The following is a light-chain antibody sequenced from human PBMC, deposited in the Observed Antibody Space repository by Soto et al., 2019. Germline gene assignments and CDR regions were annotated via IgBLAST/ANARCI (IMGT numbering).Light chain of an antibody. V-gene: IGLV1-44*01. J-gene: IGLJ3*02. CDR2: NNN. CDR3: ATWDDSLNARGV. Sequence: QSVLTQTTSASGTPGQTVTISCSGSRSNIGNNAVSWYQQFPGTAPKLLIYNNNQRPSGVPDRFSGSKSGTSASLAISGLQSEDEADYYCATWDDSLNARGVFGGGTKVTVL. CDR1: RSNIGNNA.